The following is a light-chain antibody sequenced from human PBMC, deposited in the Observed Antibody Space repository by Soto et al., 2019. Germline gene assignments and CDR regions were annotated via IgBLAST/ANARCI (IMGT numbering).Light chain of an antibody. J-gene: IGLJ2*01. CDR1: SSDVGGYNY. CDR3: PSYAATYIVL. V-gene: IGLV2-8*01. CDR2: EVS. Sequence: QSALTQPPSASGAPGQSVTISCTGTSSDVGGYNYVSWFQQHPGRAPKLMIYEVSKRPSGVPDRFSGSKSGNTASLTVSGLQAEDEAEYFCPSYAATYIVLVGGGTKLTVL.